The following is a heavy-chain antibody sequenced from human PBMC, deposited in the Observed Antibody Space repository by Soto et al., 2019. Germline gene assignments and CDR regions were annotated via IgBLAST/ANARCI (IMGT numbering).Heavy chain of an antibody. CDR3: AKARGGFSWPHFDY. CDR2: INPSGGYT. Sequence: ASVKVSCKASGYTFSSYYMNWVRQAPGQGLEWLGIINPSGGYTTYAQRFLGRVTMTSDTSTSTVHMELGSLTSEDTAVYYCAKARGGFSWPHFDYWGQGTLVTVSS. J-gene: IGHJ4*02. V-gene: IGHV1-46*01. D-gene: IGHD1-26*01. CDR1: GYTFSSYY.